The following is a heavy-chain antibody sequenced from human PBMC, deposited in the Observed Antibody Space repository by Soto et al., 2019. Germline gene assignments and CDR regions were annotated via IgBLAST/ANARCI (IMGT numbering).Heavy chain of an antibody. CDR3: VRERTIFGVAPGGGVDV. D-gene: IGHD3-3*01. J-gene: IGHJ6*02. V-gene: IGHV4-30-2*01. Sequence: SQTLSLTCAVSGGSISTSDYSWSWIRQPPGRGLEWLGSIYHTGTTHYIPSLKNRLTMSLDKSKNQFSLDLTSVTAADTALYYCVRERTIFGVAPGGGVDVWGQGTTATVSS. CDR2: IYHTGTT. CDR1: GGSISTSDYS.